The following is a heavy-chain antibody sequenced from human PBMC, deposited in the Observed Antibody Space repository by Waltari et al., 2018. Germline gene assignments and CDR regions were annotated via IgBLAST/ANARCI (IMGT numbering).Heavy chain of an antibody. J-gene: IGHJ4*02. Sequence: QVQLVQSGAAAQEPGGSGRLSRQAYGSASTAYYFHWVRQAPVRGLEWMGYVDPHNGGISYAQRFQGRVTMTRDTSISTVYMELSGLTSDDTAVYYCAREVFRFDYWGQGALVTVSS. CDR3: AREVFRFDY. CDR2: VDPHNGGI. V-gene: IGHV1-2*02. CDR1: GSASTAYY.